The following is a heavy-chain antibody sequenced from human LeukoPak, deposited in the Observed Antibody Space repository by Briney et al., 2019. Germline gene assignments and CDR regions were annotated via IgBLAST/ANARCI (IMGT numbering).Heavy chain of an antibody. Sequence: GGSLRLSCAASGFTFSSYWMSWVRQAPGKGLEWVATIKQDRSEKYYVDSVKGRFTISRDNAKNSLYLQMNRMRAEDTAVYYCARDKYSSSWYEVQGDWFDPWGQGTLLTVSS. CDR2: IKQDRSEK. D-gene: IGHD6-13*01. J-gene: IGHJ5*02. V-gene: IGHV3-7*01. CDR1: GFTFSSYW. CDR3: ARDKYSSSWYEVQGDWFDP.